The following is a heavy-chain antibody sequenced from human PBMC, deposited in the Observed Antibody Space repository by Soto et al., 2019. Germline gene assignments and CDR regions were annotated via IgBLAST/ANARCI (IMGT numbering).Heavy chain of an antibody. J-gene: IGHJ6*02. D-gene: IGHD3-22*01. Sequence: HPGGSLRLSCAASGFTFSSYAMHWVRQAPGKGLEWVAVISYDGSNKYYADSVKGRFTISRDNSKNTLYLQMNSLRAEDTAVYYCARDVSRVVVHQYYGMDVWGQGTTVTVSS. CDR1: GFTFSSYA. V-gene: IGHV3-30-3*01. CDR2: ISYDGSNK. CDR3: ARDVSRVVVHQYYGMDV.